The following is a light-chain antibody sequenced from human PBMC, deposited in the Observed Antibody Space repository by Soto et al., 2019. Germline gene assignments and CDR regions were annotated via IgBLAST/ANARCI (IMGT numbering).Light chain of an antibody. Sequence: EIVLTQSPGTLSLSPGERATLSCRASQSVSSSYLAWYQQKPCQAPRRLIYGASSRATGIPDRFSGSGSGTDFTLTITRLEPEDVAVDYCQQYGSSPPSFGQGTLLEIK. J-gene: IGKJ5*01. CDR3: QQYGSSPPS. CDR1: QSVSSSY. CDR2: GAS. V-gene: IGKV3-20*01.